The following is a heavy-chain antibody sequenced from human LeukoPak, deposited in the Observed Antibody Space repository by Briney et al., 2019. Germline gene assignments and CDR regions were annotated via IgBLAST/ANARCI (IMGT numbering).Heavy chain of an antibody. J-gene: IGHJ4*02. CDR1: GGSISSYC. V-gene: IGHV4-59*01. Sequence: SETLSLTCTVSGGSISSYCWSWIRQPPGKGLEWIGYIYYSGSTNYNPSLKSRVTISVDTSKNQFSLKLSSVTAADTAVYYCARDWTNSGSYHYFDYWGQGTLVTVSS. CDR3: ARDWTNSGSYHYFDY. CDR2: IYYSGST. D-gene: IGHD1-26*01.